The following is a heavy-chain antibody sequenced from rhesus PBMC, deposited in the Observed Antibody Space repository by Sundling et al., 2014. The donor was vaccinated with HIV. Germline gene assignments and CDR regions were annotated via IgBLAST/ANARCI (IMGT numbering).Heavy chain of an antibody. CDR1: GYTFTRYY. V-gene: IGHV1-200*01. CDR3: ALLSGNRTFDY. Sequence: QVQLVQSGAEMKKPGTSVKLSCKASGYTFTRYYVSWIKQAPGQVLEWMGWINPANGNLGFAQKFQGRVTMTRDTSTSIAYMELNSLKSEDTAVYYCALLSGNRTFDYWGQGVLVTVSS. D-gene: IGHD4-35*01. J-gene: IGHJ4*01. CDR2: INPANGNL.